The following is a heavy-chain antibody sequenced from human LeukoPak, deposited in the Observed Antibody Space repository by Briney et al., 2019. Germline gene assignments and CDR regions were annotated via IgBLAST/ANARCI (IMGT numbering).Heavy chain of an antibody. Sequence: ASVKVSCKASGYTFTSYDINWVRQSPGQGLEWMGIINPSGGSTSYAQKFQGRVTMTRDTSTSTVYMELSSLRSEDTAVYYCARPYCSSTSCYSEPGFDYWGQGTLVTVSS. D-gene: IGHD2-2*01. CDR2: INPSGGST. J-gene: IGHJ4*02. V-gene: IGHV1-46*01. CDR3: ARPYCSSTSCYSEPGFDY. CDR1: GYTFTSYD.